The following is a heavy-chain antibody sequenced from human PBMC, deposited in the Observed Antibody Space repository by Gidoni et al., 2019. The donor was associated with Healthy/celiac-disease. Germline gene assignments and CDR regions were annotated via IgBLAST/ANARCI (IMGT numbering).Heavy chain of an antibody. Sequence: EVQMLESGGGLVQPGGSLRRSCAASGFTFSSYAMSGVRQAPGKGLEGVSAISGSGGSTYYADSVKGRFTISRDNSKNTLYLQMNSLRAEDTAVYYCAKGDIVVVPAALHYYYGMDVWGQGTTVTVSS. D-gene: IGHD2-2*01. J-gene: IGHJ6*02. CDR2: ISGSGGST. CDR1: GFTFSSYA. CDR3: AKGDIVVVPAALHYYYGMDV. V-gene: IGHV3-23*01.